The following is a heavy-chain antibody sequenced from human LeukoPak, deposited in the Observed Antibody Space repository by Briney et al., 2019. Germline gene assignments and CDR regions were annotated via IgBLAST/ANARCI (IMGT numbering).Heavy chain of an antibody. D-gene: IGHD4-17*01. V-gene: IGHV1-8*01. CDR2: MNPNRGNT. CDR1: GYTFTSYD. CDR3: ARDEDGERVDP. Sequence: GASVKVSCKASGYTFTSYDINWVRQATGQGLEWMGWMNPNRGNTGYAQKFQGRVTMTRNTSTSTAYMELSSLRSEDTAVYYCARDEDGERVDPWGQGTLVTVSS. J-gene: IGHJ5*02.